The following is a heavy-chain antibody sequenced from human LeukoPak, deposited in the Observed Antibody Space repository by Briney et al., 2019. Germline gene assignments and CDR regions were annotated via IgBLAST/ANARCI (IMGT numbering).Heavy chain of an antibody. CDR2: ISNGGGTI. J-gene: IGHJ4*02. V-gene: IGHV3-48*01. CDR1: GFTFTSYD. D-gene: IGHD3-16*01. Sequence: GGSLRLSCVTSGFTFTSYDFNWVRQAPGKGLEWVSYISNGGGTIYYADSVKGRFTISRDNSKNTLYLQMNSLRAEDTAVYYCAREPPGGGFDYWGQGTLVTVSS. CDR3: AREPPGGGFDY.